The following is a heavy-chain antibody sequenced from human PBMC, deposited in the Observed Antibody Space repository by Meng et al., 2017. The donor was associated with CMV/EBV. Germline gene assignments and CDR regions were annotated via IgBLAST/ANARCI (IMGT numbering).Heavy chain of an antibody. J-gene: IGHJ5*02. Sequence: ASVKVSCQASGYTFTSYGISWVRQAPGQGLEWMGWISAYNGNTNYAQKLQGRVTMTTDTSTSTAYMELRSLGSDDTAVYYCARDWGCSSTSCYSEYGWFDPWGQGTLVTVSS. CDR3: ARDWGCSSTSCYSEYGWFDP. D-gene: IGHD2-2*01. V-gene: IGHV1-18*01. CDR2: ISAYNGNT. CDR1: GYTFTSYG.